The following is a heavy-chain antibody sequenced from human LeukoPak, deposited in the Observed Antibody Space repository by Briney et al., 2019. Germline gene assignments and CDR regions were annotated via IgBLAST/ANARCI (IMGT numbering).Heavy chain of an antibody. V-gene: IGHV4-59*08. CDR3: ARSRSWLYYFDY. J-gene: IGHJ4*02. CDR2: IYYSGST. Sequence: PLETLSLTCTVSGGSISSYYWSWIRQPPGKGLEWIGYIYYSGSTNYNPSLKSRVTISVDTSKNQFSLKLSSVTAADTAVYYCARSRSWLYYFDYWGQGTLVTVSS. CDR1: GGSISSYY. D-gene: IGHD6-13*01.